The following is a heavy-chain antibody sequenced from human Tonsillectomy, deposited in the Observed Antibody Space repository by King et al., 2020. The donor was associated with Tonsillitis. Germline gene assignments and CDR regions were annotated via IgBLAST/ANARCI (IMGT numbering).Heavy chain of an antibody. CDR3: VRFGGDYLGHSMDV. V-gene: IGHV4-59*08. CDR2: KHYSENA. Sequence: QLQESGPGLVKPSETLSLTCAVSGGSITSNYWTWIRQPPGKGLEWIGYKHYSENANYNPALKSRDTISVDMSQNHLSLKLTSVTAADTAVYYCVRFGGDYLGHSMDVLGQGTTVTVSS. CDR1: GGSITSNY. J-gene: IGHJ6*02. D-gene: IGHD3-22*01.